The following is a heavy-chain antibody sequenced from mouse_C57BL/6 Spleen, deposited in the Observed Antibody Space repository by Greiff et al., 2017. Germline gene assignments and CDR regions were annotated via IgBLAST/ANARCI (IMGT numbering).Heavy chain of an antibody. CDR1: GYTFTSYW. CDR2: IDPNSGGT. J-gene: IGHJ4*01. V-gene: IGHV1-72*01. CDR3: ARDPNYYGNQWYAMDY. D-gene: IGHD2-1*01. Sequence: VQLQQPGAELVKPGASVKLSCKASGYTFTSYWMHWVKQRPGRGLEWIGRIDPNSGGTKYNEKFKSKATLTVDKPSSTAYMQLSSLTSEDSAVYYCARDPNYYGNQWYAMDYWGQGTSVTVSS.